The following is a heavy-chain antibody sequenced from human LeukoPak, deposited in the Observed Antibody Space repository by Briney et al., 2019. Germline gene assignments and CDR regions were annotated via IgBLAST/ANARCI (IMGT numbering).Heavy chain of an antibody. CDR1: GYTFTSSY. CDR3: ARGYCSGGSCFRNWFDP. J-gene: IGHJ5*02. Sequence: ASVKVSCKASGYTFTSSYMHWLRQSPGQGLEGMGIINPSVGSTSYPQKFQGRVTMSRDMSTSTFYMELSSLRSEDTAVYYCARGYCSGGSCFRNWFDPWGQGTLVTVSS. V-gene: IGHV1-46*01. CDR2: INPSVGST. D-gene: IGHD2-15*01.